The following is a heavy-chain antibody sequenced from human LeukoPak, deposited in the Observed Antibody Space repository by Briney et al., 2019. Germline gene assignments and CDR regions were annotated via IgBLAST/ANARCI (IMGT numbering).Heavy chain of an antibody. CDR2: IRSSGSPI. CDR3: VRDPDALDY. V-gene: IGHV3-48*02. Sequence: SGGSLRLSCAASGFSFSRHAMHWVRQAPGKGLEWVSYIRSSGSPIYYADSVKGRFTISRDNAKNSVYLQMNSLRDEDTAVYYCVRDPDALDYWGQGTLVTVSS. J-gene: IGHJ4*02. CDR1: GFSFSRHA.